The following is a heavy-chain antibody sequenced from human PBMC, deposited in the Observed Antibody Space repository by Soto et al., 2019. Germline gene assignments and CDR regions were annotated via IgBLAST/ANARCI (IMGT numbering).Heavy chain of an antibody. Sequence: PSETLSLTCTVSGGSISSSSYYWGWIRQPPGKGLDWIGEINHSGSTNYNPSLKSRVTISVDTSKNQFSLKLSSVTAADTAVYYCARGAITMVRGVIIPRGLIRVRAQGTTVTVSS. CDR3: ARGAITMVRGVIIPRGLIRV. CDR2: INHSGST. CDR1: GGSISSSSYY. J-gene: IGHJ6*02. V-gene: IGHV4-39*07. D-gene: IGHD3-10*01.